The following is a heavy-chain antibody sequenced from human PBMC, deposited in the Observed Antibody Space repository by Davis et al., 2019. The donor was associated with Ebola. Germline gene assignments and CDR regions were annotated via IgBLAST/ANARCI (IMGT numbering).Heavy chain of an antibody. CDR2: ISAYNGNT. CDR1: GYTFTGYY. J-gene: IGHJ4*02. V-gene: IGHV1-18*04. D-gene: IGHD6-19*01. Sequence: ASVKVSCKASGYTFTGYYMHWVRQAPGQGLEWMGWISAYNGNTNYAQKLQDRVTMTTDTSTSTAYMELRSLRSDDTAVYYCARGSSGWYEPFDYWGQGTLVTVSS. CDR3: ARGSSGWYEPFDY.